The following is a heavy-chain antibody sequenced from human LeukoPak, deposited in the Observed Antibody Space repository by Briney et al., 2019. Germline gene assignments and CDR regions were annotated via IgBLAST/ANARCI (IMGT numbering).Heavy chain of an antibody. CDR3: ARDLLYSSSWYELSYYYGMDV. CDR1: GYTFTSYD. D-gene: IGHD6-13*01. J-gene: IGHJ6*02. CDR2: MSPNSGAT. Sequence: GASVKVSCKASGYTFTSYDINWLRQATGQGPEWMGWMSPNSGATGYAQKFQGRVTMTRSASINTAYMELSSLRSEDTAVYYCARDLLYSSSWYELSYYYGMDVWGQGTTVTVSS. V-gene: IGHV1-8*01.